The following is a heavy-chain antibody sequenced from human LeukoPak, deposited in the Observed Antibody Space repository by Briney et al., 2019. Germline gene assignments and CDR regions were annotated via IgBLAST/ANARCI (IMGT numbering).Heavy chain of an antibody. Sequence: VASVKVSCKASGYTFTSYDINWVRQATGQGLERMGWMNPNRGNTGYAQKFQGRVTMTRNTSISTAYMELSSLRSEDTAVYYCARGFIGSTIGSYYYYGMDVWGQGTTVTVSS. CDR3: ARGFIGSTIGSYYYYGMDV. D-gene: IGHD6-13*01. V-gene: IGHV1-8*01. CDR2: MNPNRGNT. CDR1: GYTFTSYD. J-gene: IGHJ6*02.